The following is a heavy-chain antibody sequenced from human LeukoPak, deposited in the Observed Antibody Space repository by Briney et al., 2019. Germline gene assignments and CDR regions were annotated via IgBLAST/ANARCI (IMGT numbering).Heavy chain of an antibody. D-gene: IGHD5-18*01. J-gene: IGHJ6*03. Sequence: GGSLRLSCAASGFTFSSYTMHWVRQAPGKGLEYVSAISSNGGSTYYANSVKGRFTISRDNAKNSLYLQMNSLRAEDTAVYYCARDPEGYSSLMDVWGKGTTVTVSS. CDR2: ISSNGGST. CDR1: GFTFSSYT. CDR3: ARDPEGYSSLMDV. V-gene: IGHV3-64*01.